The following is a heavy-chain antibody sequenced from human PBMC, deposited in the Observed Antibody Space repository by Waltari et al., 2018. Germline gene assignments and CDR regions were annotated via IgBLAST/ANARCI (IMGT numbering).Heavy chain of an antibody. V-gene: IGHV4-31*03. CDR2: IYYSGST. Sequence: QVQLQESGPGLVKPSQTLSLTCTVSGGSISSGGYYWSWIRQHPGKGLEWSGYIYYSGSTYYHPSLKSRVTISVDTSKNQFSLKLSSVTAADTALYYCARDAITFGGGIVDYWGQGTLVTVSS. D-gene: IGHD3-16*02. CDR1: GGSISSGGYY. CDR3: ARDAITFGGGIVDY. J-gene: IGHJ4*02.